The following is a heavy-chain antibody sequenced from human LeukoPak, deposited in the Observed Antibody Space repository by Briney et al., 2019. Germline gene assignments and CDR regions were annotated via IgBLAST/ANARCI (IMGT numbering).Heavy chain of an antibody. Sequence: PGGSLRLSCAASGFTFSSYGMHWVRQAPGKGLEWVAVIWYDGSNKYYADSVKGRFTISRDNSKNTLYLQMNSLRAEDTAVYYCARDDPYGSGSYPNYWGQGTLVTVSS. CDR3: ARDDPYGSGSYPNY. CDR2: IWYDGSNK. CDR1: GFTFSSYG. D-gene: IGHD3-10*01. J-gene: IGHJ4*02. V-gene: IGHV3-33*08.